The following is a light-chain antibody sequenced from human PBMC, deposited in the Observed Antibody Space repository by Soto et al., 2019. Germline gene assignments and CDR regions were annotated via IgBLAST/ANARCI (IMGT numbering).Light chain of an antibody. J-gene: IGKJ2*01. CDR2: GAS. CDR3: QQCNAWPYT. CDR1: LNVNNN. Sequence: EIIMRQSPATLSVSPGERATLSCRASLNVNNNVAWYQQKPGQAPRLLIYGASARATGIPARFSGSGSGTEFPLTISSLQSEDFAVYYCQQCNAWPYTFGQGTKLDIK. V-gene: IGKV3-15*01.